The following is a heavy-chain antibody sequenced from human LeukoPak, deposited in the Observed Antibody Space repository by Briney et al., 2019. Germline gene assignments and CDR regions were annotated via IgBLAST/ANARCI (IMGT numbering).Heavy chain of an antibody. J-gene: IGHJ4*02. CDR2: IKQDGSEK. Sequence: PGGSLRLSCAASGFTFSSYWMSWVRQAPGKGLEWVANIKQDGSEKYYADSVRGRFTISRDNAKTSLYLQMSSLKADDSAVYYCARDERSGYYVFWGQGILVTVSS. CDR1: GFTFSSYW. D-gene: IGHD3-22*01. V-gene: IGHV3-7*01. CDR3: ARDERSGYYVF.